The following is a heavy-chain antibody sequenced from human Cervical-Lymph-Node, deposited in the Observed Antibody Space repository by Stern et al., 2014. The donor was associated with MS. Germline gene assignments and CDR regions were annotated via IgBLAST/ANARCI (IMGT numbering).Heavy chain of an antibody. Sequence: VQLVESGGGLVQPGGSLRLSCAASGFTFSSSAMTWVRQAPGKGLEWVSAITGRGGSTYYADSVKGRFTISRDNSKNTLYLQMNSLRAEDTAVYYCAKGGIVVVPAAINYYYGLDVWGQGTTVTVSS. CDR2: ITGRGGST. CDR3: AKGGIVVVPAAINYYYGLDV. D-gene: IGHD2-2*01. J-gene: IGHJ6*02. V-gene: IGHV3-23*04. CDR1: GFTFSSSA.